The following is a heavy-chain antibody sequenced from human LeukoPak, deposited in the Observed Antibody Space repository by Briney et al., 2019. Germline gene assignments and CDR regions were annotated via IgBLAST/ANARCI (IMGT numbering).Heavy chain of an antibody. D-gene: IGHD3-10*01. CDR3: AKGGSGSYYRRFDN. J-gene: IGHJ4*02. V-gene: IGHV3-43*01. CDR2: ISWDGGST. CDR1: GFTFDDYT. Sequence: PGGSLRLSCAASGFTFDDYTMHWVRQAPGKGLEWVSLISWDGGSTYYADSVKGRFTISRDNSKNSLYLQMNSLRTEDTALYYCAKGGSGSYYRRFDNWGQGTLVTVPS.